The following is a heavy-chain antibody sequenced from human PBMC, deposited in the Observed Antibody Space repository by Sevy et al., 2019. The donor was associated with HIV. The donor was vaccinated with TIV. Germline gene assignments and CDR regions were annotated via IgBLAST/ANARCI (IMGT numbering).Heavy chain of an antibody. J-gene: IGHJ4*02. CDR3: ARDVPYSSSSSGFDY. CDR2: IYSGGST. D-gene: IGHD6-6*01. CDR1: GFTVSSNY. V-gene: IGHV3-53*01. Sequence: GGSLRLSCAASGFTVSSNYMSWVRQAPGKGLEWVSVIYSGGSTYYADSVKGRFTISRDNSKNTLYLQMNSLRAEDTAVYYCARDVPYSSSSSGFDYWGQGTLVTVSS.